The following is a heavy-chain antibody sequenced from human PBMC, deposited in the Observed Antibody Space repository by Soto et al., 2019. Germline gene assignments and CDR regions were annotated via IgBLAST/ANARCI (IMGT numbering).Heavy chain of an antibody. J-gene: IGHJ5*02. CDR1: GGSISSYY. CDR2: IYYSGST. V-gene: IGHV4-59*01. D-gene: IGHD6-13*01. CDR3: ARTRSSWPLGVKYNWFDP. Sequence: SETLSLTCTVSGGSISSYYWSWIRQPPGKGLEWIGYIYYSGSTNYNPSLKSRVTISVDTSKNQFSLKLSSVTAADTAVYYCARTRSSWPLGVKYNWFDPWGQGALVTVSS.